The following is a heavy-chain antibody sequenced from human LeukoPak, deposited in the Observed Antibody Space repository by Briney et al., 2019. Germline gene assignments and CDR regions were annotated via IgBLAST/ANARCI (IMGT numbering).Heavy chain of an antibody. CDR2: ISGDGSLT. J-gene: IGHJ6*02. CDR3: AREVAVAGTENGAFNV. CDR1: GFTFSTHW. D-gene: IGHD6-19*01. Sequence: GGSLRLSCAASGFTFSTHWMYWVRQAPGRELVWVSRISGDGSLTSYADSVKGRFTISRDNSKNTLHLQMNSLRAEDTAVYYCAREVAVAGTENGAFNVWGQGTTVTVSS. V-gene: IGHV3-74*01.